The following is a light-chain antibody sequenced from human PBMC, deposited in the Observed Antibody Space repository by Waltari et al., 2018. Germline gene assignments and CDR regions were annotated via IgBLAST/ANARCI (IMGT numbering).Light chain of an antibody. Sequence: QSPLTQPAPVSGSLGQSITFSCTGTRNDIGTYTLFSLYQQKPGKVPRLIIYEATKRPSGIADRFSGSKSGNTASLTISGLQTDDEADFFCCSYSSTRNLVFGGGTKLSVL. J-gene: IGLJ2*01. V-gene: IGLV2-23*01. CDR2: EAT. CDR1: RNDIGTYTL. CDR3: CSYSSTRNLV.